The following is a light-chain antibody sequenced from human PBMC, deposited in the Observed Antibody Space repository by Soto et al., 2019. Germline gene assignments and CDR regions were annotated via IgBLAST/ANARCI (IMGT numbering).Light chain of an antibody. V-gene: IGKV1-39*01. CDR2: AAT. CDR3: QQSYTTLMWT. J-gene: IGKJ1*01. Sequence: LSASVGDRVTITCRAGQSISTYLNWYQQKPGKAPRLLIFAATRLQRGVPSRFTGSGSGTDFTLTINSLQPEDFASYYCQQSYTTLMWTFGQGTKVDIK. CDR1: QSISTY.